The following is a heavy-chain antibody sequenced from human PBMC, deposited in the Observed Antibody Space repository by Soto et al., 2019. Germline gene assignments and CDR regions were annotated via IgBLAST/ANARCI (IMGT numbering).Heavy chain of an antibody. J-gene: IGHJ4*02. CDR3: ARDDSLTGDPHDAGPH. CDR1: GFTFSSYG. CDR2: IWYDGSNK. Sequence: PGGSLRLSCAASGFTFSSYGMHWVRQAPGKGLEWVAVIWYDGSNKYYADSVKGRFTISRDNSKNTLYLQMNSLRAEDTAVYYCARDDSLTGDPHDAGPHWRQRTLVTVSS. D-gene: IGHD3-22*01. V-gene: IGHV3-33*01.